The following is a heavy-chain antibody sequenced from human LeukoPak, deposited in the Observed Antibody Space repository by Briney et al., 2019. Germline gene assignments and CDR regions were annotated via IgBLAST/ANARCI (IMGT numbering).Heavy chain of an antibody. CDR2: INPNSGGT. J-gene: IGHJ4*02. D-gene: IGHD3-22*01. V-gene: IGHV1-2*02. CDR3: ATGSDSSGYSDY. Sequence: ASVKVSCKAPGYTFTGYYMHWVRQDPGQGLEWMGWINPNSGGTNYAQKFQGRVTMTRDTSISTAYMELSRLRSDDTAVYYCATGSDSSGYSDYWGQGTLVTVSS. CDR1: GYTFTGYY.